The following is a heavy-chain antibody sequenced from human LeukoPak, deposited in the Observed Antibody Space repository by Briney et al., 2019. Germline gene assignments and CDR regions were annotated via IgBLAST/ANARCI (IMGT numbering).Heavy chain of an antibody. J-gene: IGHJ4*02. CDR3: ARAMYGPAGGDY. Sequence: GASVKVSCKASGYTFTGHYMHWVRQAPGQGLEWMGWINPNNGGTTYAQKFQGRVTMCRDTSISTAYMELSGLRSDDTAVYYCARAMYGPAGGDYWGQGTLVTVSS. D-gene: IGHD3-10*01. CDR2: INPNNGGT. V-gene: IGHV1-2*02. CDR1: GYTFTGHY.